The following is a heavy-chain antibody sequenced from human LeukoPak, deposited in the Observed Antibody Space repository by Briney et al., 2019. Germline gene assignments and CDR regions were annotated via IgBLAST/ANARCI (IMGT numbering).Heavy chain of an antibody. D-gene: IGHD4-17*01. Sequence: PGGSLRLSCVTSGFTFSSYGMHWVRQVPGKGLEWVAVISYDAEGYYHVDSVKGRFTISRANSKNTLYLQMNSLRAEDTPGYYCXXXFLSVTTSPVPLDYWGQGTLVTVSS. CDR1: GFTFSSYG. J-gene: IGHJ4*02. CDR3: XXXFLSVTTSPVPLDY. CDR2: ISYDAEGY. V-gene: IGHV3-30*03.